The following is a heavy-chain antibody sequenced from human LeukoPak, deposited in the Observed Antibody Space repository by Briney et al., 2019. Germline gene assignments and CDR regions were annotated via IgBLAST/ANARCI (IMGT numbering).Heavy chain of an antibody. Sequence: GGSLRLSCPASGFTFNNYAMIWVRQAPGKGLEWVSGISGSGGSTYYADSVKGRFTISRDNSKNTLYLQMNSLRAEDTAVYYCAKDRKGLIAVRSESFYFDYWGQGTLVTVSS. CDR1: GFTFNNYA. J-gene: IGHJ4*02. D-gene: IGHD6-19*01. CDR2: ISGSGGST. V-gene: IGHV3-23*01. CDR3: AKDRKGLIAVRSESFYFDY.